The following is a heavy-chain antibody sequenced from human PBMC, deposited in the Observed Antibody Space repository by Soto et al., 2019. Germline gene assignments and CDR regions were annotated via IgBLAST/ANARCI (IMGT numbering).Heavy chain of an antibody. CDR1: GFTFSNSW. CDR3: ARVSPVMSPGY. CDR2: INQDGSDK. V-gene: IGHV3-7*05. Sequence: GGSLRLSCAVSGFTFSNSWLSWVRQAPGKGLEWVANINQDGSDKYYVDSVKGRFTISRDNAKNSLYLQMNSLRAEDTAIYYCARVSPVMSPGYWGQGTLVTVSS. D-gene: IGHD3-16*01. J-gene: IGHJ4*02.